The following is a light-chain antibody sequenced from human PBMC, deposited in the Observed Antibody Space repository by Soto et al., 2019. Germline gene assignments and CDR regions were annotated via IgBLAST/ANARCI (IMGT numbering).Light chain of an antibody. J-gene: IGKJ5*01. CDR2: QVS. CDR1: HSLVHSDGNAY. V-gene: IGKV2-24*01. CDR3: MQVVNFPLVFA. Sequence: VMTQTPLSSGVTLGQPASISCTSSHSLVHSDGNAYVSWLQQRPGQPPNLLIYQVSKRFSGVPDRFSCSGAGKDFTLEISSVAPEDVGVYYCMQVVNFPLVFAFGQGTRLDI.